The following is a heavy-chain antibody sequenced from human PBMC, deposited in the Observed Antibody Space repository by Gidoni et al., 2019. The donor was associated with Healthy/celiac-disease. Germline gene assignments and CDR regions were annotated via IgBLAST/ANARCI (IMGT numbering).Heavy chain of an antibody. J-gene: IGHJ5*02. CDR3: AKDSSSWYSQAEAVWFDP. Sequence: EVQLVESGGGLVQPGRSLRLSCAASGFTFDDYAMHWVRQAPGKGLEWVSGISWNSGSIGYADSVKGRFTISRDNAKNSLYLQMNSLRAEDTALYYCAKDSSSWYSQAEAVWFDPWGQGTLVTVSS. CDR2: ISWNSGSI. CDR1: GFTFDDYA. D-gene: IGHD6-13*01. V-gene: IGHV3-9*01.